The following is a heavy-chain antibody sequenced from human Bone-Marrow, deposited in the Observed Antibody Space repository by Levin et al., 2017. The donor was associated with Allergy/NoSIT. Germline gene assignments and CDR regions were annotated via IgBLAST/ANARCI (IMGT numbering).Heavy chain of an antibody. CDR3: VKDLFMGDSSGYYYVPEAFDI. CDR1: GFTFSSYA. D-gene: IGHD3-22*01. CDR2: ISSNGGST. Sequence: PGGSLRLSCSASGFTFSSYAMHWVRQAPGKGLEYVSAISSNGGSTYYADSVKGRFTISRDNSKNTLYLQMSSLRAEDTAVYYCVKDLFMGDSSGYYYVPEAFDIWGQGTMVTVSS. J-gene: IGHJ3*02. V-gene: IGHV3-64D*06.